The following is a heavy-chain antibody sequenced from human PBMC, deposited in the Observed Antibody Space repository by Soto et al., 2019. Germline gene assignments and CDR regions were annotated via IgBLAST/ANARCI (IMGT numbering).Heavy chain of an antibody. J-gene: IGHJ1*01. D-gene: IGHD1-26*01. CDR2: IKQDGSEK. V-gene: IGHV3-7*01. CDR3: ARAGSGSYYGATENFQH. CDR1: GFTFSSYW. Sequence: EVQLVESGGGLVQPGGSLRLSCAASGFTFSSYWMSWVRQAPGKGLEWVANIKQDGSEKYYVDSVKARFTISRDNAKNSLYLKMNSLRAEDTAVYYCARAGSGSYYGATENFQHWGQGTLVTVSS.